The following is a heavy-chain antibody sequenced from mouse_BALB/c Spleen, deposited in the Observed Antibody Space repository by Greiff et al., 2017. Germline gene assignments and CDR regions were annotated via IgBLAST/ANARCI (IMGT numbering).Heavy chain of an antibody. V-gene: IGHV6-6*02. CDR1: GFTFSNYW. D-gene: IGHD2-14*01. CDR3: TTGLYRYDSWFAY. Sequence: EVKVEESGGGLVQPGGSMKLSCVASGFTFSNYWMNWVRQSPEKGLEWVAEIRLKSNNYATHYAESVKGRFTISRDDSKSSVYLQMNNLRAEDTGIYYCTTGLYRYDSWFAYWGQGTLVTVSA. J-gene: IGHJ3*01. CDR2: IRLKSNNYAT.